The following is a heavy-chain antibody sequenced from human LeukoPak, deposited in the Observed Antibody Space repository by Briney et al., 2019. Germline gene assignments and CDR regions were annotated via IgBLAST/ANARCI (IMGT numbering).Heavy chain of an antibody. CDR2: INHSGST. V-gene: IGHV4-34*01. J-gene: IGHJ5*02. CDR3: ARAHARSNWFDP. CDR1: GGSFSGYY. Sequence: SETLSLTCAVYGGSFSGYYWSWIRQPPGKGLEWIGEINHSGSTNYNPSLKSRVTISVDTSKNQFSLKLSSVTAADTAVYYCARAHARSNWFDPWGQGTLVTVSS.